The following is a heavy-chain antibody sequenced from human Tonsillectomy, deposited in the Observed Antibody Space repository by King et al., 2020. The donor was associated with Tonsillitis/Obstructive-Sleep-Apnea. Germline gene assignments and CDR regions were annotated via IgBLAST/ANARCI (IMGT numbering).Heavy chain of an antibody. CDR2: IYYSGST. D-gene: IGHD2-2*01. V-gene: IGHV4-31*01. CDR3: ARDQQGGWFDP. J-gene: IGHJ5*02. Sequence: HVQLQESGPGLVKPSQTLSLTCTVSGGSISSGGYYWSWIRQHPGQGLEWIGYIYYSGSTYYNPSLKSLVTISVDTSKNQFSLKLSSVTAADTAVYYCARDQQGGWFDPWGQGTLVTVSS. CDR1: GGSISSGGYY.